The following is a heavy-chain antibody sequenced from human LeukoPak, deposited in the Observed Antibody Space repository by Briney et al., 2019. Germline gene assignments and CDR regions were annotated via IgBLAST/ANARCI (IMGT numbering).Heavy chain of an antibody. Sequence: SETLSLTCTVSGDSISSSIYYWGWIRQPPGKGLEWIGTIYYTGGTYYNPSLNSRVTVSVDTSKNQFSLNLKSVTAADTAVYYCARGYCNGGSCPYYYYYYMDVWGKGTTVTVSS. D-gene: IGHD2-15*01. V-gene: IGHV4-39*07. CDR2: IYYTGGT. J-gene: IGHJ6*03. CDR1: GDSISSSIYY. CDR3: ARGYCNGGSCPYYYYYYMDV.